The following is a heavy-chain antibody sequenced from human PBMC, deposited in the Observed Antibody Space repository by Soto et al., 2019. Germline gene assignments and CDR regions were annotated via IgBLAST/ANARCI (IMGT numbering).Heavy chain of an antibody. D-gene: IGHD5-18*01. Sequence: GSGPTLVNPTQTLTLTCTFSWFSLSTSGMCVSWIRQPPGKALEWLALIDWDDDKYYSTSLKTRLTISKDTSKNQVVLTMTNMDPVDTATFYCARIRDTAIVIAYWTQGTLVIVSS. CDR2: IDWDDDK. V-gene: IGHV2-70*01. J-gene: IGHJ4*02. CDR1: WFSLSTSGMC. CDR3: ARIRDTAIVIAY.